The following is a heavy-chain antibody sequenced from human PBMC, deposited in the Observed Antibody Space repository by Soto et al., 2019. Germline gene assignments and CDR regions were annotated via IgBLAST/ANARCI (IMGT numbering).Heavy chain of an antibody. V-gene: IGHV1-69*02. J-gene: IGHJ4*02. CDR2: IIPILGMA. Sequence: ASVNVSCKASGGTFSSYTISWVRQAPGQGLEWMGRIIPILGMANYAQKFQGRVTITADKSTSTAYMELSSLRSEDTAVYYCATASIFGVVKGPDYWGQGTLVTLSS. CDR1: GGTFSSYT. CDR3: ATASIFGVVKGPDY. D-gene: IGHD3-3*01.